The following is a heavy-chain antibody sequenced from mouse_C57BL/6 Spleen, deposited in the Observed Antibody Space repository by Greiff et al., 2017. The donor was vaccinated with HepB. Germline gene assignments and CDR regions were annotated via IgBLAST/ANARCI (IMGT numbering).Heavy chain of an antibody. D-gene: IGHD1-1*01. CDR1: GYTFTDYN. CDR3: AREGATVVEGAMDY. CDR2: INPNNGGT. J-gene: IGHJ4*01. V-gene: IGHV1-22*01. Sequence: EVQLQQSGPELVKPGASVKMSCKASGYTFTDYNMHWVKQSHGKSLEWIGYINPNNGGTSYNQKFKGKATLTVNKSSSTAYMEHRSLTSEDSAVYDCAREGATVVEGAMDYWGQGTSVTVSS.